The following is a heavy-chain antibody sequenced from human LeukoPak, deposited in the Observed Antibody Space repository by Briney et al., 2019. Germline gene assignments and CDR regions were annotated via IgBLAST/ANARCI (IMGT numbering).Heavy chain of an antibody. D-gene: IGHD3-9*01. CDR2: IYYSGST. Sequence: PSETLSLTCTVSGGSISSYYWSWIRQPPGKGLEWIGYIYYSGSTSDNPSLKSRVTISVDTSKNQFSLKLSSVTAADTAVYYCARGTLYYDILTGSLDGYGMDVWGQGTTVTVSS. J-gene: IGHJ6*02. CDR3: ARGTLYYDILTGSLDGYGMDV. CDR1: GGSISSYY. V-gene: IGHV4-59*12.